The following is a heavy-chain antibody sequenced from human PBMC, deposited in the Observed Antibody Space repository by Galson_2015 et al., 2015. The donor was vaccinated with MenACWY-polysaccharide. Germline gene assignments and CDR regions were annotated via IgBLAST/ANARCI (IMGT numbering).Heavy chain of an antibody. Sequence: SLRLSCAASGFTFSNYAMSWVRQAPGKGLEWVSSISYIPGTTYYADSVKGRFTISRDNSMNTVHLQMNSLRVEDTAVYFCAKGAVFGFGAYGFYYRSRGQGALLPASP. CDR2: ISYIPGTT. CDR3: AKGAVFGFGAYGFYYRS. J-gene: IGHJ1*01. CDR1: GFTFSNYA. V-gene: IGHV3-23*01. D-gene: IGHD3-16*01.